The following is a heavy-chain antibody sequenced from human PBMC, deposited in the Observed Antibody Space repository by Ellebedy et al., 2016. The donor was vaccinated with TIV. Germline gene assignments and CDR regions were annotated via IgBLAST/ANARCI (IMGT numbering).Heavy chain of an antibody. V-gene: IGHV1-2*02. CDR3: ARDHHCSSTSCPFDY. CDR1: GYTFTDYY. D-gene: IGHD2-2*01. CDR2: INPKSGGP. J-gene: IGHJ4*02. Sequence: ASVKVSCXASGYTFTDYYIHWVRQAPGQGLEWMGWINPKSGGPKYAQKFQGGVTMTRDTSISTAYMELSRLRFDDTAMYYCARDHHCSSTSCPFDYWGQGTLLTVSS.